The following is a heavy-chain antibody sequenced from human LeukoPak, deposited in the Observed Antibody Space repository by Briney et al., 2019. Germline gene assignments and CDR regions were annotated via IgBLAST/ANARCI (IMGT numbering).Heavy chain of an antibody. CDR2: IYAGGGT. Sequence: GGSLRLSCAASGFTVSSDYMSWVRQAPGKGLEWVSGIYAGGGTQFADSVKGRFSISRDNSKNTLYLQMTSLRVEDTAVYYCARDHVAVGTGFMDVWGKGTTVTVSS. D-gene: IGHD6-13*01. CDR1: GFTVSSDY. J-gene: IGHJ6*03. CDR3: ARDHVAVGTGFMDV. V-gene: IGHV3-53*01.